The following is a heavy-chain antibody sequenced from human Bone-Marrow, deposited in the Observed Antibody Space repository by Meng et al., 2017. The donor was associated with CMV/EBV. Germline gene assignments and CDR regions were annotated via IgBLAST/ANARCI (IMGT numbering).Heavy chain of an antibody. CDR2: ISQSGDAT. D-gene: IGHD1-14*01. CDR3: GRSNHFDY. Sequence: EVLLLVSGGGLVQPGGSMSLPCAASGFTFSNYAMNWVRQAPGKGLEWVSTISQSGDATYYADSVQGRFTISRDNSKNTLFLQMNSLRADDTAVYYCGRSNHFDYWGQGTLVTVSS. CDR1: GFTFSNYA. J-gene: IGHJ4*02. V-gene: IGHV3-23*01.